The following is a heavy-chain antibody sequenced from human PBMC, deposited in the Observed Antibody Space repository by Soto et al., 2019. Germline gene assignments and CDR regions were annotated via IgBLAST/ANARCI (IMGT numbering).Heavy chain of an antibody. CDR3: ARPGYSSGWYGMDV. D-gene: IGHD6-19*01. J-gene: IGHJ6*02. Sequence: GGSLRLSCAASGFTFSTYTMNWVRQAPGKGLEWVSAISGSGGNIYYADSVKGRFTISRDNSKNTLYLQMNSLRAEDTALYYCARPGYSSGWYGMDVWGQGTTVTVSS. V-gene: IGHV3-23*01. CDR2: ISGSGGNI. CDR1: GFTFSTYT.